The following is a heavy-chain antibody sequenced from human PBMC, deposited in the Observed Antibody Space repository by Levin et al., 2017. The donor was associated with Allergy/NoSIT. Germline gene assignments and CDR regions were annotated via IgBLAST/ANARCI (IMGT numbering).Heavy chain of an antibody. CDR2: ISNSGGST. D-gene: IGHD3-22*01. CDR3: AKDGGYYYDSSGYYGDFDI. CDR1: GFTFSSYA. J-gene: IGHJ3*02. V-gene: IGHV3-23*01. Sequence: ETLSLTCAASGFTFSSYAMSWVRQAPGMGLEWVSGISNSGGSTYYADSVKGRFTISRDNSKNTLYLQMNSLRAEDTALYYCAKDGGYYYDSSGYYGDFDIWGQGTMVTVSS.